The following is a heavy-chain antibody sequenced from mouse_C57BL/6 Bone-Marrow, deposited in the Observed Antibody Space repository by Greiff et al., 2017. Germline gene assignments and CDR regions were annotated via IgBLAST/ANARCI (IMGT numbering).Heavy chain of an antibody. Sequence: SGADLARPGASVKMSCKASGYTFTSYTMHWVKQRPGQGLEWIGYINPSSGYTKYNQKFKDKATLTADKSSSTAYMQLSSLTSEDSAVYYCAYDYEGAYWGQGTLVTVSA. J-gene: IGHJ3*01. CDR1: GYTFTSYT. CDR2: INPSSGYT. D-gene: IGHD2-4*01. V-gene: IGHV1-4*01. CDR3: AYDYEGAY.